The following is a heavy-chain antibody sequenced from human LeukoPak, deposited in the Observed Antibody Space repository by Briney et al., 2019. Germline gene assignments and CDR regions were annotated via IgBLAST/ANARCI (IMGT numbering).Heavy chain of an antibody. CDR3: ARHGGSYDFDF. CDR2: IYYSGTP. Sequence: PSETLSLTCTVSGGSISSYYWSWIRQPPGKGLEWIGYIYYSGTPNYNPTLKSRVTMSVDTSKNQFSLKLSSVTAGDTAVYYCARHGGSYDFDFWGQGTLVTVSS. D-gene: IGHD1-26*01. V-gene: IGHV4-59*08. J-gene: IGHJ4*02. CDR1: GGSISSYY.